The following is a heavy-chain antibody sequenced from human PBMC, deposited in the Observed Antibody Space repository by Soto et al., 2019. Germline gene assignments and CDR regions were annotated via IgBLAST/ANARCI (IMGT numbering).Heavy chain of an antibody. Sequence: QVHLVESGGGVVQPGRSLRLSCAASGFTFNNYGMHWARQAPGQGLEWVAGISSDGSNKYYADSVKGRFTISRDNSRNTLYLQMDSLRAEDTAVYYCAGGWYFFDYCCQGTLVTVSS. CDR1: GFTFNNYG. V-gene: IGHV3-30*03. CDR3: AGGWYFFDY. CDR2: ISSDGSNK. J-gene: IGHJ4*02. D-gene: IGHD6-19*01.